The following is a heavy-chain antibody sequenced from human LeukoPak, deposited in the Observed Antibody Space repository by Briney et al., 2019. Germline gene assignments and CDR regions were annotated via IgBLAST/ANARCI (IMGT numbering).Heavy chain of an antibody. D-gene: IGHD6-13*01. CDR2: INPSGGST. Sequence: GASVKVSCKASGYTFTSYYMHWVRQAPGQGLEWMGIINPSGGSTSYAQKFQGRVTMTRDTSTSTVYMELSSLRSEDTAVYYCARDLESSSSKGTAESFQHWGKGTLVTVSS. J-gene: IGHJ1*01. CDR3: ARDLESSSSKGTAESFQH. CDR1: GYTFTSYY. V-gene: IGHV1-46*01.